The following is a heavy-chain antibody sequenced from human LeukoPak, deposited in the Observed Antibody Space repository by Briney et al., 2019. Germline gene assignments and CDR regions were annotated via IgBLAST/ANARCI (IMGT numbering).Heavy chain of an antibody. Sequence: DPEDGERIYAQKFQGTITLTEDTSTDIAYMELSSLRSEDTAVYYCATADPRLYTIRYFDYWGQGTLVTVSS. CDR2: DPEDGER. CDR3: ATADPRLYTIRYFDY. V-gene: IGHV1-24*01. J-gene: IGHJ4*02. D-gene: IGHD3-9*01.